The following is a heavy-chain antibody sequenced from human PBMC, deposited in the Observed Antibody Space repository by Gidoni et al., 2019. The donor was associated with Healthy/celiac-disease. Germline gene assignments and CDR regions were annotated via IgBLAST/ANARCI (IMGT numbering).Heavy chain of an antibody. J-gene: IGHJ4*02. D-gene: IGHD3-3*01. V-gene: IGHV3-30*03. Sequence: QVQLVESGGGVVQPGRSLRLSCAASGFTFSSYGMHWVRQAPGKGLEWVAVISYDGSNKYYADSVKGRFTISRDNSKNTLYLQMNSLRAEDTAVYYCASTPSVLRFLEWSGGGSFDYWGQGTLVTVSS. CDR3: ASTPSVLRFLEWSGGGSFDY. CDR1: GFTFSSYG. CDR2: ISYDGSNK.